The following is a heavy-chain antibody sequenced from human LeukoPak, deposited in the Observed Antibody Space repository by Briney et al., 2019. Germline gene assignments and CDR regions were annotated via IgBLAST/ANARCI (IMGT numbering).Heavy chain of an antibody. CDR2: ISGSGGST. Sequence: GGSLRLSCAASGFTFSSYAMSWVRQAPGKGLEWVSAISGSGGSTYYADSVKGRSTISRDNSRNTLYLQMNSLRAEDTAVYYCAKDSDAVTSDSYFDYWSQGTLVTVSS. CDR1: GFTFSSYA. D-gene: IGHD4-17*01. J-gene: IGHJ4*02. V-gene: IGHV3-23*01. CDR3: AKDSDAVTSDSYFDY.